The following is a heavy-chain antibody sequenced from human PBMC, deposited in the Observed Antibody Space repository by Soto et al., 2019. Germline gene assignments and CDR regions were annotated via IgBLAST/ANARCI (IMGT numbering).Heavy chain of an antibody. CDR2: ISSNGGST. J-gene: IGHJ4*02. D-gene: IGHD4-17*01. V-gene: IGHV3-64*01. CDR1: GFTFSSYA. Sequence: HPGGSLRLSCAASGFTFSSYAMHWVRQAPGKGLEYVSAISSNGGSTYYANSVKGRFTISRDNSKNTLYLQMGSLRAEDMAVYYCARGPRDYVAVSPFDYWGQGTLVTVSS. CDR3: ARGPRDYVAVSPFDY.